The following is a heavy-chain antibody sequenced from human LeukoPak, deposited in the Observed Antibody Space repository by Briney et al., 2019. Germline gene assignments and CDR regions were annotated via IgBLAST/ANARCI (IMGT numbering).Heavy chain of an antibody. V-gene: IGHV3-33*01. Sequence: HSGGSLRLSCAASGMTFTSYGMHWVRQAPGKGLEWVALIWCDGSNKYYADSVKGRFTISRDNSKNTLYLQMNNLRAEDTAVYYCARGLYSDYWGQGTLVTVSS. CDR2: IWCDGSNK. CDR1: GMTFTSYG. CDR3: ARGLYSDY. J-gene: IGHJ4*02.